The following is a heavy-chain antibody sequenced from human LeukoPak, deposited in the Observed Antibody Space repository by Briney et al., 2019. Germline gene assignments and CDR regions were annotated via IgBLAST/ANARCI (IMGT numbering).Heavy chain of an antibody. CDR3: AKAAGGSNRGGFYFDY. CDR2: INPNDGGT. D-gene: IGHD3-16*01. J-gene: IGHJ4*02. CDR1: GYTFTGFY. V-gene: IGHV1-2*02. Sequence: ASVKVSCKASGYTFTGFYMHWVRHTPGQGLEWVGWINPNDGGTVYSQKFQGRVTMTRDTSISTAYMDLSTVRSDDTAMYYCAKAAGGSNRGGFYFDYWGQGTLVTVSS.